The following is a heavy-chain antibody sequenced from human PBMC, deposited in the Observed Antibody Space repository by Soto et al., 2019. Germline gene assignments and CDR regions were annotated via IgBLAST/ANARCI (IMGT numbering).Heavy chain of an antibody. CDR3: ARSELYSSGPFEY. D-gene: IGHD6-19*01. CDR1: GGSISSGGYY. J-gene: IGHJ4*02. V-gene: IGHV4-31*03. CDR2: IYYSGST. Sequence: SETLSLTCTVSGGSISSGGYYWSWIRQHPGKGLEWIGYIYYSGSTYYNPSLKSRVTISVDTSKNQFSLKLSSVTAAGKAVYYCARSELYSSGPFEYWGKGTLVPVS.